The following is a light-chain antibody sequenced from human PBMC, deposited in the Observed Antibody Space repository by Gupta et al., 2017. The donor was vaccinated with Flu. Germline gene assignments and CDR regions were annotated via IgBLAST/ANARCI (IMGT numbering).Light chain of an antibody. Sequence: ISCTGTSSSVGGNDYVSWYQQHPGKDPEIMMFEVSRRPSGISDRFSGAKSGNKAALTITGLLAEDEAYYYCSSYTNTSTVVVFGGGTKLTVL. CDR2: EVS. CDR1: SSSVGGNDY. J-gene: IGLJ2*01. CDR3: SSYTNTSTVVV. V-gene: IGLV2-14*01.